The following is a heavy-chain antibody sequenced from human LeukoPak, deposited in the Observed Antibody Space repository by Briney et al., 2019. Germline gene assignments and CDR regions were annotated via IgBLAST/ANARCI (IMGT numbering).Heavy chain of an antibody. D-gene: IGHD4-17*01. CDR1: GGSISSYH. CDR3: ARDRYGDDYFDY. V-gene: IGHV4-59*01. J-gene: IGHJ4*02. Sequence: SETLSLTCTVSGGSISSYHWSWIRQLPGKGLERIGYIYYDGSTDYNPSLKGRVTVSVDTSTTKFSLKLSSVTAADTAVYYCARDRYGDDYFDYWGQGTLVTVSS. CDR2: IYYDGST.